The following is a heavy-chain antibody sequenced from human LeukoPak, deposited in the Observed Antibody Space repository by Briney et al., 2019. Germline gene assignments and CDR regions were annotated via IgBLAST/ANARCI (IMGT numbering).Heavy chain of an antibody. V-gene: IGHV3-30-3*01. J-gene: IGHJ4*02. CDR1: GFTFSSYA. CDR3: APSRDGYTMWDY. D-gene: IGHD5-24*01. Sequence: PGRSLRLSCAASGFTFSSYAMHWVRQGPGKGLEWVAVISYDGSNKYYADSVKGRFTISRDNSKNTLYLQMNSLRAEDTAVYYCAPSRDGYTMWDYWGQGTLVTVSS. CDR2: ISYDGSNK.